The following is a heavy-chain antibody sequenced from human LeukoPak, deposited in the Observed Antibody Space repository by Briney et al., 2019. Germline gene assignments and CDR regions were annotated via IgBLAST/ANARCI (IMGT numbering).Heavy chain of an antibody. CDR2: IYFSGST. CDR3: ANLGYYNYGMDV. J-gene: IGHJ6*02. Sequence: SETLSLTCTVSGGSISITTYYWGWIRQPPGKGLEWIGTIYFSGSTYYNPSLKRRVTISVDTSKNLFSLTMSSVTAADTAVYYCANLGYYNYGMDVWGQGTTVTVSS. V-gene: IGHV4-39*01. CDR1: GGSISITTYY.